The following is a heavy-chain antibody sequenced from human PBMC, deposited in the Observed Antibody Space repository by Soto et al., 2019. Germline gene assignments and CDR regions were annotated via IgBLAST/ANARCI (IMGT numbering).Heavy chain of an antibody. CDR1: GFTFSSYG. Sequence: GGSLRLSCAASGFTFSSYGMHWVRQAPGKGLEWVALIWYDGSNKYYANSVKGRFTISRDDSKNTLYLQMNSLRAEDTAVCFCARENIVSTTTGSPVGSWGQGTLVTVSS. J-gene: IGHJ5*02. CDR3: ARENIVSTTTGSPVGS. CDR2: IWYDGSNK. V-gene: IGHV3-33*01. D-gene: IGHD5-12*01.